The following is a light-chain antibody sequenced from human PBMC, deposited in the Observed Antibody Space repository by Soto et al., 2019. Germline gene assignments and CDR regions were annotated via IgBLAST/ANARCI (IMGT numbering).Light chain of an antibody. J-gene: IGKJ5*01. CDR1: QSVSNNY. V-gene: IGKV3-20*01. Sequence: EVVLTQSPGTLSLSPGDRATLSCRASQSVSNNYLAWFQQKPGQPPSLLIYGASARATGTPERFSGSGSGTDFTLTISRLEPEDFAVYYCQQYGISRITLGQGTRLEI. CDR3: QQYGISRIT. CDR2: GAS.